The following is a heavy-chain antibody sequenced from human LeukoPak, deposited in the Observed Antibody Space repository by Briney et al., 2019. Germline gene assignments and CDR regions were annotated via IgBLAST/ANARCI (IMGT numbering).Heavy chain of an antibody. V-gene: IGHV3-23*01. D-gene: IGHD1-26*01. CDR2: ISGSGGST. Sequence: GGSLRLSCAASEFSVGSNYMTWVRQAPGKGLEWVSAISGSGGSTYYADSVKGRFTISRDNSKNTLYLQMNSLRAEDTAVYYCAKGSGSYAYWGQGTLVTVSS. CDR1: EFSVGSNY. CDR3: AKGSGSYAY. J-gene: IGHJ4*02.